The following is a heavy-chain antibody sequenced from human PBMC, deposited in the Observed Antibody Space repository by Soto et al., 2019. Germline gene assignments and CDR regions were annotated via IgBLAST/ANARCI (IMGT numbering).Heavy chain of an antibody. CDR2: ISGYNNNK. D-gene: IGHD6-13*01. Sequence: QIQLVQSGTEVREPRASVKVSCQASGYTFTSYGIIWVRQAPGQGLELMGWISGYNNNKNYAQKYQARVTMATDTSTTTAYMELRSLRSDDTAVYYCARVGAIAPAEGDYWGQGTLVTVSS. V-gene: IGHV1-18*01. J-gene: IGHJ4*02. CDR1: GYTFTSYG. CDR3: ARVGAIAPAEGDY.